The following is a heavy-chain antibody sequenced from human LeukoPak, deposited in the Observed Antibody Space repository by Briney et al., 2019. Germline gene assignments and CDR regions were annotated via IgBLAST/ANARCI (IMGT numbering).Heavy chain of an antibody. J-gene: IGHJ3*02. D-gene: IGHD4-17*01. CDR3: ARDLVTVTKGFDI. CDR1: GDSFSSHY. Sequence: SETLSLTCTVSGDSFSSHYWTWIRQPPGKGLEWIGYISYIGSTNYSPSLKSRVTISIDTSKNQFSLKLTSVTAADTAVYYCARDLVTVTKGFDIWGQGTMVSVSS. CDR2: ISYIGST. V-gene: IGHV4-59*11.